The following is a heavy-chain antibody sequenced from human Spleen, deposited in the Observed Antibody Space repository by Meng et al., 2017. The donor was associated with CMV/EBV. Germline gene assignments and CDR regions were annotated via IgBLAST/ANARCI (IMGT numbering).Heavy chain of an antibody. CDR1: GYTFTGYY. CDR2: INPNSGGT. Sequence: ASVKVSCKASGYTFTGYYMHWVRQAPGQGLEWMGWINPNSGGTNYARKFQGRVTMTRDTSISTAYMELSRLRSDDTAVYYCARAKQLVPRSSPIDYWGQGTLVTVSS. CDR3: ARAKQLVPRSSPIDY. V-gene: IGHV1-2*02. J-gene: IGHJ4*02. D-gene: IGHD6-6*01.